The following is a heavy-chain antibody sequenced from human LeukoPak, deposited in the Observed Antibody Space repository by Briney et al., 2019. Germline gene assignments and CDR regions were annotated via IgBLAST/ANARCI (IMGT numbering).Heavy chain of an antibody. J-gene: IGHJ4*02. D-gene: IGHD3-10*01. CDR2: TNHSGST. CDR1: GGSFSGYY. Sequence: PSETLSLTCAVYGGSFSGYYWSWIRQPPRKGLEWIGETNHSGSTNYNPSLKSRVTISVDTSKNQFSLKLSSVTAADTAVYYCASLGVVVRGVIILGGKYYFDYWGQGTLVTVSS. V-gene: IGHV4-34*01. CDR3: ASLGVVVRGVIILGGKYYFDY.